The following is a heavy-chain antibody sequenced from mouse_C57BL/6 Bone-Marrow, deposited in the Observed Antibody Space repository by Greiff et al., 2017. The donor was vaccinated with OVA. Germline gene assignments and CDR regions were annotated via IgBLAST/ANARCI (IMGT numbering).Heavy chain of an antibody. Sequence: EVQRVESGGGLVQPGGSLSLSCAASGFTFTDYYMSWVRQPPGKALEWLGFIRNKANGYTTEYSASVKGRFTITRDNSQSMLYLQMKALRSEDSATDYWARYEVRRHWYFDVWGTGTTVTVSS. CDR2: IRNKANGYTT. J-gene: IGHJ1*03. V-gene: IGHV7-3*01. CDR1: GFTFTDYY. D-gene: IGHD2-14*01. CDR3: ARYEVRRHWYFDV.